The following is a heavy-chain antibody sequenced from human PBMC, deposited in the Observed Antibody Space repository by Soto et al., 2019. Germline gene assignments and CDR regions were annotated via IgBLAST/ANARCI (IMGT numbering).Heavy chain of an antibody. CDR3: ARVVGSNYRHYYYYYYGMDV. Sequence: SVKVSCKASGGTFSSYAISWVRQAPGQGLEWMGGIIPIFGTANYAQKFQGRVTITADESTSTAYMELSSLRSEDTAVYYCARVVGSNYRHYYYYYYGMDVWGQGTTVTVSS. D-gene: IGHD4-4*01. CDR1: GGTFSSYA. J-gene: IGHJ6*02. CDR2: IIPIFGTA. V-gene: IGHV1-69*13.